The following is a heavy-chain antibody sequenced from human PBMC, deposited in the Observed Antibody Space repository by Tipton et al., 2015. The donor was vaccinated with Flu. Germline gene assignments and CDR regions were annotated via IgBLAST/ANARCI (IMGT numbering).Heavy chain of an antibody. CDR3: ARDSGIVVVNLGYYYYGMDV. CDR2: IYTSGST. J-gene: IGHJ6*02. V-gene: IGHV4-4*07. CDR1: GGSISSYY. Sequence: TLSLTCTVSGGSISSYYWSWIRQPAGKGLEWIGRIYTSGSTNYNPSLKSRVTMSVDTSKNQFSLKLSSVTAADTAVYYCARDSGIVVVNLGYYYYGMDVWDQGP. D-gene: IGHD2-21*01.